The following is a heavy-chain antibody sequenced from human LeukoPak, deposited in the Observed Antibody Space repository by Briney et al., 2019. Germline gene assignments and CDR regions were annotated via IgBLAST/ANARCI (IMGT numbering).Heavy chain of an antibody. Sequence: GGSLRLSCSASGFTFSSYAMHWVRQAPGEGLAYVSAISSNGGSTYYADSVKGRFTISRDNSKNTLYLQMSSLRAEDTAVYYCVGTAMVKGFFDYWGQGTLVTVSS. CDR1: GFTFSSYA. J-gene: IGHJ4*02. CDR3: VGTAMVKGFFDY. D-gene: IGHD5-18*01. V-gene: IGHV3-64D*06. CDR2: ISSNGGST.